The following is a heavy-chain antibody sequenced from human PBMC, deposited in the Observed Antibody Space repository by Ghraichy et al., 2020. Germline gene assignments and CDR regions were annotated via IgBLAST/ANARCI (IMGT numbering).Heavy chain of an antibody. Sequence: GGSLRLSCAASGCTFSSYAMSWVRQAPGKGLEWVSAISGSGGSTYYADSVKGRFTISRDNSKNTLYLQMNSLRAEDTAVYYCAKVVPSGWQPTNFDYWGQGTLVTVSS. CDR3: AKVVPSGWQPTNFDY. V-gene: IGHV3-23*01. J-gene: IGHJ4*02. D-gene: IGHD6-19*01. CDR2: ISGSGGST. CDR1: GCTFSSYA.